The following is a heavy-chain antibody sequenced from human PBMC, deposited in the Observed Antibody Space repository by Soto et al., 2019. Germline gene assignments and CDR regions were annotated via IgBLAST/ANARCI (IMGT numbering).Heavy chain of an antibody. CDR1: GGTFSSYA. V-gene: IGHV1-69*01. CDR2: IIPIFGTA. Sequence: QVQLVQSGAEVKKPGSSVKVSYKASGGTFSSYAISWVRQAPGQGLEWMGGIIPIFGTANYAQKFQGRVTITADESTSTAYMELSSLRSEDTAVYYCASEDIVVVPAAIDYYYYYGMDVWGQGTTVTVSS. CDR3: ASEDIVVVPAAIDYYYYYGMDV. J-gene: IGHJ6*02. D-gene: IGHD2-2*01.